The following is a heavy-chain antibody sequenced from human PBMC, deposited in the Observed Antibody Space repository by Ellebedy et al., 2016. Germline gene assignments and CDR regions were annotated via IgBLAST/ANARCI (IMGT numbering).Heavy chain of an antibody. CDR1: GFTFDDYA. CDR2: ISCNSGSI. Sequence: SLKISXAASGFTFDDYAMHWVRQAPGKGLEWVSGISCNSGSIGYADSVKGRFTISRDNAKNSLYLQMNSLRAEDTALYYCAPMGATTSYFDYWGQGTLVTVSS. D-gene: IGHD1-26*01. J-gene: IGHJ4*02. CDR3: APMGATTSYFDY. V-gene: IGHV3-9*01.